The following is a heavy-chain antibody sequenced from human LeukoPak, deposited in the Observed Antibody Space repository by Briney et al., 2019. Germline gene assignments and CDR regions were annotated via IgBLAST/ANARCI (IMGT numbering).Heavy chain of an antibody. J-gene: IGHJ6*03. CDR2: IYHSGST. Sequence: SETLSLTCAVSGGSISSSDWWSWVRQPPEKGLERIGEIYHSGSTNYNPSLKSRVTISVDTSKNQFSLKLSSVTAADTAVYYCARLTAYYYMDVWGKGTTVTVSS. D-gene: IGHD5-18*01. V-gene: IGHV4-4*02. CDR3: ARLTAYYYMDV. CDR1: GGSISSSDW.